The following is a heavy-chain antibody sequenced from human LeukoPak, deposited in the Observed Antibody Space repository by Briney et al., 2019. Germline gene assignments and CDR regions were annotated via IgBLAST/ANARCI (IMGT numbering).Heavy chain of an antibody. Sequence: GGSLTLSCAASGFTFNSYGMHWVRQAPGKGLEWVVVISYDGSNKYYADSVKGRFTISRDNSKNTLYLQMNSLRAEDTAVYYCAKDLLDYYDSSGEGAFDIWGQGTMVTVSS. CDR3: AKDLLDYYDSSGEGAFDI. CDR1: GFTFNSYG. D-gene: IGHD3-22*01. CDR2: ISYDGSNK. J-gene: IGHJ3*02. V-gene: IGHV3-30*18.